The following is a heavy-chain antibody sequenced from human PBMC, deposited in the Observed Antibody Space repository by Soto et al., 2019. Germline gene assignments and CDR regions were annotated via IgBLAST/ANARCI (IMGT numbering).Heavy chain of an antibody. J-gene: IGHJ3*02. CDR2: ISSNGGST. CDR1: GFTFSSYA. V-gene: IGHV3-64D*06. CDR3: VKPLSWSPDAFDI. Sequence: GGSLRLSCSASGFTFSSYAMHWVRQAPGKGLEYVSAISSNGGSTYYADSVKGRFTISRDNSKNTLYLQMSSLGAEDTAVYYCVKPLSWSPDAFDIWGQGTMVTVSS. D-gene: IGHD3-3*01.